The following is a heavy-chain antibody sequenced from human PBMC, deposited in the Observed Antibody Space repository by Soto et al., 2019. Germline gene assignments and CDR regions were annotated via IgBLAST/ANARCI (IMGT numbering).Heavy chain of an antibody. CDR1: GGSISFHY. CDR2: IYHSGST. CDR3: ARGDYDILTGYWFDP. D-gene: IGHD3-9*01. Sequence: PSETLSLTCTISGGSISFHYLSWIRQPPGKGLEWIGEIYHSGSTNYNPSLKSRVTISVDKSKNQFSLKLSSVTAADTAVYYCARGDYDILTGYWFDPWGQGTLVTVSS. J-gene: IGHJ5*02. V-gene: IGHV4-34*01.